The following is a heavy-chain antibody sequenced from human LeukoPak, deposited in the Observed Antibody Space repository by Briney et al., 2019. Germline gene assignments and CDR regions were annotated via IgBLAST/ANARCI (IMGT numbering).Heavy chain of an antibody. CDR2: INPNSGGT. Sequence: ASVKVSCKASGYTFTGYYMHWVRQAPGQGLEWMGWINPNSGGTNYAQKFQGRVTMTRDTSISTAYMELSRLRSDDTAVYYCATITMVHGNWFDPWGQGTLVTVCS. CDR3: ATITMVHGNWFDP. J-gene: IGHJ5*02. D-gene: IGHD3-10*01. CDR1: GYTFTGYY. V-gene: IGHV1-2*02.